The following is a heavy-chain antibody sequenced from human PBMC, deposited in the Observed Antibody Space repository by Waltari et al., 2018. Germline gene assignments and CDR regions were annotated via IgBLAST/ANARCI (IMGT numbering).Heavy chain of an antibody. CDR2: INAGNGNT. J-gene: IGHJ3*02. CDR3: ARGGYCSGGSCAYAFDI. V-gene: IGHV1-3*01. CDR1: GYTFTSYA. Sequence: QVQLVQSGAEVKKPGASVKVSCKASGYTFTSYAMHWVRQAPGQRLEWMGWINAGNGNTKYSQKFQGRVTITADESTSTAYMELSSLRSEDTAVYYCARGGYCSGGSCAYAFDIWGQGTMVTVSS. D-gene: IGHD2-15*01.